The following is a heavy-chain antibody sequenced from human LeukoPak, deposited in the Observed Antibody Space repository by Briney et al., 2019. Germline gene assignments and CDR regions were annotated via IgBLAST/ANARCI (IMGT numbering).Heavy chain of an antibody. V-gene: IGHV4-59*01. J-gene: IGHJ5*02. Sequence: PSETLSLTCTVSGGSISSYYWSWIRQPPGKGLEWIGYIYYNGSTNYNPSLKSRVTISVDTSKNQFSLKLSSVAAADTAVYYCARDRVAASGLLDPWGQGTLVTVSS. CDR2: IYYNGST. CDR3: ARDRVAASGLLDP. CDR1: GGSISSYY. D-gene: IGHD6-13*01.